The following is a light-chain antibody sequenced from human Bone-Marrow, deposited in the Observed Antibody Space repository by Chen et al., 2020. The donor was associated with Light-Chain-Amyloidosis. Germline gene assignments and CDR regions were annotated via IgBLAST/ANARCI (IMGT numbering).Light chain of an antibody. Sequence: EIILTQSPGTLSLSPGETATLSCRASQSVSRNYLAWYQQKPGQTPRILIYGTASRATGVPDRFSGSGSGTDFTLAIRRLEPEDFAVYYCQHYANAPYTFGQGTKVEIK. CDR3: QHYANAPYT. J-gene: IGKJ2*01. CDR1: QSVSRNY. V-gene: IGKV3-20*01. CDR2: GTA.